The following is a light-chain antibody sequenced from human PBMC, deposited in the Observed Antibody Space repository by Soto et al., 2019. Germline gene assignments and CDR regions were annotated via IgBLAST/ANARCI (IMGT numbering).Light chain of an antibody. CDR3: QKYDRAPLT. CDR1: QGISSY. J-gene: IGKJ4*01. V-gene: IGKV1-27*01. CDR2: AAS. Sequence: DVQMTQSPSSLSASVGDRDTLTCRASQGISSYLAWYQQKPGKVPSLLISAASTLQSGVPSRFSGSGSGTDFTLTITSLQPEDVATYYCQKYDRAPLTFGGGTKVEIK.